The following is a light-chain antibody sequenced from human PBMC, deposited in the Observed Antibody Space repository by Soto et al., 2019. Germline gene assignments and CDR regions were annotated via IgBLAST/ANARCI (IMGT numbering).Light chain of an antibody. J-gene: IGKJ2*01. CDR3: QQYDNLPRYT. CDR1: QDISIY. Sequence: DIQMTKSQASLSASVGDRVTITCQASQDISIYLNWYQQIPVKAPKLLIYDASNLETGVPSRFSGSGSGTDFTFTISSLQPEDIATYYCQQYDNLPRYTFGQGTKLEIK. CDR2: DAS. V-gene: IGKV1-33*01.